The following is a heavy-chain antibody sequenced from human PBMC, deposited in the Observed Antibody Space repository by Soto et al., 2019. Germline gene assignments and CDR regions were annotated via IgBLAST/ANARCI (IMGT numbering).Heavy chain of an antibody. CDR1: GFSFSDYG. Sequence: PGGSLRLSCAASGFSFSDYGMHWVRQAPGKGLEWLTIIWFDASHEYYADSEKGRFTISRDNSNNTLYLQLNSLTADDTAVYFCARDQGRATADGPLGNGLDVWGQGTAVTVSS. V-gene: IGHV3-33*01. J-gene: IGHJ6*02. CDR2: IWFDASHE. D-gene: IGHD6-13*01. CDR3: ARDQGRATADGPLGNGLDV.